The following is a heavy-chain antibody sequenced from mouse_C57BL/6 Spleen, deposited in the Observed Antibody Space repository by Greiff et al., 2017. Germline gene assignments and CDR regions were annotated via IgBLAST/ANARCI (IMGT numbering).Heavy chain of an antibody. CDR2: IYPGSGST. D-gene: IGHD2-4*01. Sequence: QVQLQQPGAELVKPGASVKMSCKASGYTFTSYWITWVKQRPGQGLEWIGDIYPGSGSTNYNEKFKSKATLTVDTSSSTAYMQLSSLTSEDSAVYYCARSRGDYDGFAYWGQGTLVTVSA. V-gene: IGHV1-55*01. CDR1: GYTFTSYW. J-gene: IGHJ3*01. CDR3: ARSRGDYDGFAY.